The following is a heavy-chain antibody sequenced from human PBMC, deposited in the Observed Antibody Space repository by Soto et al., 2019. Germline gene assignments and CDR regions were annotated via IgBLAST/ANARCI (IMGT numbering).Heavy chain of an antibody. CDR1: GFTFSSYS. Sequence: GGSLRLSCAASGFTFSSYSMNWVRQAPGKGLEWVSYISSSSSTIYYADSVKGRFTISRDNAKNSLYLQMNSLRAEDTAVYYCARDGDRGVIFVYYFDYWGQGTLVTVSS. J-gene: IGHJ4*02. CDR3: ARDGDRGVIFVYYFDY. V-gene: IGHV3-48*01. CDR2: ISSSSSTI. D-gene: IGHD3-10*01.